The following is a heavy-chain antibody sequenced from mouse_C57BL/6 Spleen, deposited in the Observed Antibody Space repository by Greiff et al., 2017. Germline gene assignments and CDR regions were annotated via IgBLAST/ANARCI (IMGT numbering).Heavy chain of an antibody. CDR3: AREDDGYYGAMDY. J-gene: IGHJ4*01. D-gene: IGHD2-3*01. V-gene: IGHV1-18*01. CDR2: INPNNGGT. Sequence: EVKLMESGPELVKPGASVKIPCKASGYTFPDYNMDWVKQSHGKSLEWIGDINPNNGGTIYNQKFKGKATLPVDKSSSTAYMELRSLTSEDTAVYYWAREDDGYYGAMDYWGQGTAVTVSS. CDR1: GYTFPDYN.